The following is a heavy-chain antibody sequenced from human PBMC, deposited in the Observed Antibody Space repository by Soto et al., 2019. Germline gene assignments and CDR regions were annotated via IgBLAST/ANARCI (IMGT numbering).Heavy chain of an antibody. V-gene: IGHV4-30-4*01. CDR1: GGSISSGDYY. CDR2: IYYSGST. D-gene: IGHD3-22*01. CDR3: ARAAYDSSGYYPRH. Sequence: QVQLQESGPGLVKPSQTLSLTCTVSGGSISSGDYYWSWIRQPPGKGLEWIGYIYYSGSTYYNPSLKRRVTVAVDPSKNLFSRKLSSVTAADTAVYYCARAAYDSSGYYPRHWGQGTLVTVSS. J-gene: IGHJ4*02.